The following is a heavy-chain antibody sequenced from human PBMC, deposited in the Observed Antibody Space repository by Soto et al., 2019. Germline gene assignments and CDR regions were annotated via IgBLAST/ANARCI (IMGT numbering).Heavy chain of an antibody. CDR3: ATSPGEAARDYYMDV. Sequence: ASVKVSCKASGYTFTGYYMHWVRQAPGQGLEWMGWINPNSGGTNYAQKFQGWVTMTRETSISTAYMELSRLRSDDTAVYYCATSPGEAARDYYMDVWGKGTTVTVSS. D-gene: IGHD2-15*01. CDR1: GYTFTGYY. CDR2: INPNSGGT. J-gene: IGHJ6*03. V-gene: IGHV1-2*04.